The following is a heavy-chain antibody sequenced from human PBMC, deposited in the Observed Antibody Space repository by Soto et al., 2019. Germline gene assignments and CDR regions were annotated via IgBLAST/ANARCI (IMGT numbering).Heavy chain of an antibody. CDR1: GYTFTDYY. CDR2: INPNSGAT. D-gene: IGHD5-12*01. Sequence: QVQLVSSGAEVKKPGASVKVSCRASGYTFTDYYIHWVRQAPGQGLQWVGWINPNSGATEYAQKFQGRVTMTRDPSISTVYMEVTRLRSDDMALYFCARAAPLRYSGYALDHWGQGTRVTVST. J-gene: IGHJ4*02. CDR3: ARAAPLRYSGYALDH. V-gene: IGHV1-2*02.